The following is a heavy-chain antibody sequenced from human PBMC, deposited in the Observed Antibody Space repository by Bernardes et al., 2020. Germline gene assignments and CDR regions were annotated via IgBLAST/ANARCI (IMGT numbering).Heavy chain of an antibody. CDR3: ARAHRITIFGVVRYFDY. J-gene: IGHJ4*02. Sequence: TRSITLTFSCGSSSSGGYYWSLLRQHPGKGLEWIGYIYYSGSTYYNPSPKSRVTISVDTSKNQFSLKLSSVTAADTAVYYCARAHRITIFGVVRYFDYWGQGTLVTVSS. D-gene: IGHD3-3*01. CDR1: CGSSSSGGYY. V-gene: IGHV4-31*03. CDR2: IYYSGST.